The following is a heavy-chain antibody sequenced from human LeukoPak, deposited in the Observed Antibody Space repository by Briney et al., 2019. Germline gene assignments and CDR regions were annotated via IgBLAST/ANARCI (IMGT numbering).Heavy chain of an antibody. CDR2: ISGSGGST. CDR3: VKDLAGDYYDSSGYSSLSPDAFDI. J-gene: IGHJ3*02. V-gene: IGHV3-23*01. Sequence: GGSLRLSCAASGFTFSSYAMSWVRQAPGKGLEWVSAISGSGGSTYYADSVKGRFTISRDNSKNTLYLQMNSLRAEDTAVYYCVKDLAGDYYDSSGYSSLSPDAFDIWGQGTMVTVSS. D-gene: IGHD3-22*01. CDR1: GFTFSSYA.